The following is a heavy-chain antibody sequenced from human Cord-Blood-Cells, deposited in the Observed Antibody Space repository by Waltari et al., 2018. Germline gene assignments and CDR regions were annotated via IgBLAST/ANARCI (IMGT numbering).Heavy chain of an antibody. V-gene: IGHV4-59*11. CDR3: ASTGIAAAGRGAFDI. Sequence: QVQLQESGPGLVKPSETLSLTCTVSGGSISSHYWSWIRQPPGKGLVWIGYIYYSGSTNYNPSLQSRVTISVDTSKNQFSLKRSSVTAADTAVYYCASTGIAAAGRGAFDIWGQGTMVTVSS. D-gene: IGHD6-13*01. J-gene: IGHJ3*02. CDR2: IYYSGST. CDR1: GGSISSHY.